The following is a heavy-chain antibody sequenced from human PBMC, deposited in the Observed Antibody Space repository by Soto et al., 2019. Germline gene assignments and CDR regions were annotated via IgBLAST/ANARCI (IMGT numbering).Heavy chain of an antibody. V-gene: IGHV4-61*01. CDR1: GGAISSGSYS. CDR2: IYSSGST. CDR3: ARDHPHSYGVYYFDY. J-gene: IGHJ4*02. D-gene: IGHD5-18*01. Sequence: ETLSLTCAVSGGAISSGSYSWSWIRQPPGKGLEWIGYIYSSGSTHYNPSLQNRVTISIDTSKNQVSLKVNSVTAADTAVYYCARDHPHSYGVYYFDYWGQGTPVTVSS.